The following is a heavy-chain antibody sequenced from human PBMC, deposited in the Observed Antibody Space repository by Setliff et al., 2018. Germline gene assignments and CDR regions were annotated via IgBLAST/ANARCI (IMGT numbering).Heavy chain of an antibody. J-gene: IGHJ2*01. D-gene: IGHD3-10*01. Sequence: SETLSLTCSVSGVSTRSYWWSWIRQPPGKGLEWIGEINHSGSTNYNPSLKSRVTISIDTSKNQFSLKLSSVTAADTAVYYCASLGMTTMMDWYFDLWGRGTLVTVSS. V-gene: IGHV4-34*01. CDR1: GVSTRSYW. CDR3: ASLGMTTMMDWYFDL. CDR2: INHSGST.